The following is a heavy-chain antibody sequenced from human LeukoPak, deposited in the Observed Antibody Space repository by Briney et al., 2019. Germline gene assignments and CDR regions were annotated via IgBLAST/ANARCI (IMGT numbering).Heavy chain of an antibody. Sequence: SETLSLTCAVSDYSISSGYYWDWIRQPPGKGLEWIGGIYHSGSTYYNPFLKSRVTISVDTSKNQFSLKLNSVTSADTSVYYCARRKHAIFGVLIYYSDYWSQATLVTVSS. CDR3: ARRKHAIFGVLIYYSDY. CDR1: DYSISSGYY. V-gene: IGHV4-38-2*01. CDR2: IYHSGST. J-gene: IGHJ4*02. D-gene: IGHD3-3*01.